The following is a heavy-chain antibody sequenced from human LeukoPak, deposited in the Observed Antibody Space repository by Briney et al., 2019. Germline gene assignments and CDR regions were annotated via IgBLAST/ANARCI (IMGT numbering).Heavy chain of an antibody. CDR2: IYSGGST. CDR1: GFTVSSNY. V-gene: IGHV3-53*01. Sequence: PGGSLRLSCAASGFTVSSNYMSWVRQAPGKGLEWVSVIYSGGSTYYADSVKGRFTISRDNSKNTLYLQMNSLRAEDTAVYYCAIDLISSSGSYYYYYYMDVWGKGTTVTVSS. J-gene: IGHJ6*03. CDR3: AIDLISSSGSYYYYYYMDV. D-gene: IGHD6-6*01.